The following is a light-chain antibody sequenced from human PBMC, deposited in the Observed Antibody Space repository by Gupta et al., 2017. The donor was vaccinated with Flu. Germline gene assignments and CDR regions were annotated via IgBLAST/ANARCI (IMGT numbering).Light chain of an antibody. V-gene: IGKV1-39*01. CDR2: GAS. CDR3: QQAYSSPWT. Sequence: PSPVSVCVGDTVTITCRASQTISAYLNWYQHKPGKAPNLLIFGASRLGSGVPSRFRGSGSGTDFTLTIFNLQPEDFATYYCQQAYSSPWTFGQGT. J-gene: IGKJ1*01. CDR1: QTISAY.